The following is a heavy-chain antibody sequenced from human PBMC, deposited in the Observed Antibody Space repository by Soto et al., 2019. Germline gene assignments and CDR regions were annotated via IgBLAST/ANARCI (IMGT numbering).Heavy chain of an antibody. V-gene: IGHV1-18*01. CDR2: ISAHNGDT. J-gene: IGHJ4*02. Sequence: ASVKVSCKASGYTFTSYGISWVRQAPGQGLEWVGWISAHNGDTRYAQNLQGRITMTTDTFTSTAYMELTSLTSDDTAVYYCARDWSRYYDSSGLMWFYWGQGTLVTVSS. CDR3: ARDWSRYYDSSGLMWFY. CDR1: GYTFTSYG. D-gene: IGHD3-22*01.